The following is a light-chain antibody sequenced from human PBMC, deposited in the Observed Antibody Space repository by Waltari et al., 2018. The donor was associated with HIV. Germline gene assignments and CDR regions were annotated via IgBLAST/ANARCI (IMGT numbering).Light chain of an antibody. CDR1: SRDVGRYNL. CDR3: CSYAGSSTFWV. CDR2: EGS. Sequence: QSALTPPASVSASPGQSITISCTGTSRDVGRYNLVSWYQQHPGKAPKLMIYEGSKRPSGVSNRFSGSKSGNTASLTISGLQAEDEADYYCCSYAGSSTFWVFGGGTKLTVL. J-gene: IGLJ3*02. V-gene: IGLV2-23*03.